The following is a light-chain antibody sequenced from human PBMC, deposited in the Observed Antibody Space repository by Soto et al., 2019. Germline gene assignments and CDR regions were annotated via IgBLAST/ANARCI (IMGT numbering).Light chain of an antibody. Sequence: EILMTQSPATLSVSPGGRATLSCRASQSISGTLAWFQQKPGQAPRLLIYAASSRATGIPDRFSGSGSGTDFTLTISRLEPEDFAVYYCQQYGSSPQTFGQGTKVDIK. CDR1: QSISGT. CDR2: AAS. V-gene: IGKV3-20*01. CDR3: QQYGSSPQT. J-gene: IGKJ1*01.